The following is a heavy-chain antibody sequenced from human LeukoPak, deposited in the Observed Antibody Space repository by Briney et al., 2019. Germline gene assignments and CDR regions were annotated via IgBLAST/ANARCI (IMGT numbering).Heavy chain of an antibody. CDR2: INHSKST. V-gene: IGHV4-34*01. J-gene: IGHJ4*02. CDR1: GGSFSGYY. CDR3: ARGEGGDGYNSNYFDY. Sequence: SETLSLTCAVYGGSFSGYYWSWIRQPPGKGLEWIGEINHSKSTNYNPSPKSRVTISVDTSKNQISLKLSSVTAADTAVYYCARGEGGDGYNSNYFDYWGQGTLVTVSS. D-gene: IGHD5-24*01.